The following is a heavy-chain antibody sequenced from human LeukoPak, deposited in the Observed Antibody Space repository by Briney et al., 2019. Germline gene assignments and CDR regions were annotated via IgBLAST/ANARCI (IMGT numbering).Heavy chain of an antibody. CDR2: ISAYNGNT. V-gene: IGHV1-18*01. CDR1: GYTFTSYG. D-gene: IGHD2-15*01. CDR3: ARGVFVVVVAATVDAFDI. J-gene: IGHJ3*02. Sequence: ASVKVSCKASGYTFTSYGISWVRQAPGQGLEWMGWISAYNGNTNYAQKLQGRVTMTTDTSSSTAYMELRSLRSDDTAVYYCARGVFVVVVAATVDAFDIWGQGTMVTVSS.